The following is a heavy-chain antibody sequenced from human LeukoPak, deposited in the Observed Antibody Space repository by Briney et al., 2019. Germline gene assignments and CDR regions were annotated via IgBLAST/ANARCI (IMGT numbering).Heavy chain of an antibody. CDR1: GGTFSSYA. CDR3: ARGDYDYADYDY. J-gene: IGHJ4*02. V-gene: IGHV1-18*01. D-gene: IGHD3-16*01. CDR2: ISAYNGNT. Sequence: ASVKVSCKASGGTFSSYAISWVRQAPGQGLEWMGWISAYNGNTNYAQKLQGRVTMTTDTSTSTAYMKLRSLRSDDTAVYYCARGDYDYADYDYWGQGTLVTVSS.